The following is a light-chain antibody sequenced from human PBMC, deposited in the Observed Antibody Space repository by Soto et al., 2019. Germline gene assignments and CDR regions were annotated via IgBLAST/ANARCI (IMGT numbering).Light chain of an antibody. Sequence: QSALTQPASVSGSPGQPITISCTGTSSDVGANNYVSWYQHHPGKAPKLLIYEVSNRPSGVSSRCSGSKSGNTASLTISGRQAEDEADDYCSSSINSITFVVFGGGTKLTVL. J-gene: IGLJ2*01. CDR1: SSDVGANNY. CDR2: EVS. CDR3: SSSINSITFVV. V-gene: IGLV2-14*01.